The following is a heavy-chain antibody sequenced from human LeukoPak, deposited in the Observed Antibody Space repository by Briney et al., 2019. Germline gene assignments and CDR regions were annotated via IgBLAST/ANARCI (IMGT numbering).Heavy chain of an antibody. V-gene: IGHV4-59*01. D-gene: IGHD4-17*01. Sequence: SGTLSLTCTVSGGSISSYYWSWIRQPPGKGLEWIGHIYYSGSTNYNPSLKSRVTISVDTSKNQFSLKLSSVTAADTAVYYCARDITATTSLGYYYYYMDVWGKGTTVTVSS. CDR3: ARDITATTSLGYYYYYMDV. CDR2: IYYSGST. J-gene: IGHJ6*03. CDR1: GGSISSYY.